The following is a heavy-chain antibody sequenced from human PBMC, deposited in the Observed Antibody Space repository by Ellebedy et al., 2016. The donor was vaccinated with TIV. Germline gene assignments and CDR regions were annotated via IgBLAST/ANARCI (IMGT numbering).Heavy chain of an antibody. Sequence: ASVKVSCKASGGTFSSYAISWVRQAPGQGLEWMGRIIPILGIANYAQKFQGRVTITADKSTSTAYMELSSLRSEDTAVYYCASRYSYGPRRSVDYWGQGTLVTVSS. CDR3: ASRYSYGPRRSVDY. J-gene: IGHJ4*02. D-gene: IGHD5-18*01. CDR2: IIPILGIA. V-gene: IGHV1-69*04. CDR1: GGTFSSYA.